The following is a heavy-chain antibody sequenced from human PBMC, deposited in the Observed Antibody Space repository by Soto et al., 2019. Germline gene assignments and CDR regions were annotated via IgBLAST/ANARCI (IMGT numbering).Heavy chain of an antibody. CDR2: IYHSGST. Sequence: SETLSLTCAVSGGSICSSNWWSCVRQPPGKGLERIGEIYHSGSTNYNPSLKSRVTISVDKSKNQFSLKLSSVTAEDTAVYYCASLVVVAATPINDAFDIWGQGTMVTVSS. V-gene: IGHV4-4*02. D-gene: IGHD2-15*01. CDR3: ASLVVVAATPINDAFDI. CDR1: GGSICSSNW. J-gene: IGHJ3*02.